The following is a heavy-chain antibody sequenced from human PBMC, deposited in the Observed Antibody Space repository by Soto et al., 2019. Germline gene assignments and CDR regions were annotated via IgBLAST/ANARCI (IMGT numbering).Heavy chain of an antibody. CDR2: ISSSSSYI. CDR1: GFIFSSYS. Sequence: GALRLSCAASGFIFSSYSMNWVRQAPGKVLEWVSSISSSSSYIYYADSVKGRFTISRDNAKNSLYLQMNSLRAEDTAVYYCARDAPGIVVVPAAHYYYYGMDVWGQGXTVTVYS. CDR3: ARDAPGIVVVPAAHYYYYGMDV. J-gene: IGHJ6*02. D-gene: IGHD2-2*01. V-gene: IGHV3-21*01.